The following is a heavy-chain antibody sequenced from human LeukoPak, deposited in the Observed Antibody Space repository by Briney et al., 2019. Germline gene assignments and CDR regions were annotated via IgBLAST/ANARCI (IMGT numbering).Heavy chain of an antibody. J-gene: IGHJ4*02. D-gene: IGHD1-26*01. V-gene: IGHV1-18*01. CDR2: ISAYNGNT. CDR1: GYTFTSYG. Sequence: GSVKVSCKASGYTFTSYGISWVRQAPGQGLEWMGWISAYNGNTNYAQKLQGRVTMTTDTSTSTAYMELRSLRSDDTAVYYCARSGRYSGSYSLDYWGQGTLVTVSS. CDR3: ARSGRYSGSYSLDY.